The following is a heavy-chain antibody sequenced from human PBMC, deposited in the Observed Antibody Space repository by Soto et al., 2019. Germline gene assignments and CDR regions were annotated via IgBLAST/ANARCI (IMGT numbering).Heavy chain of an antibody. Sequence: PSETLSLTCSVSGGSISSSSYYWGWIRQPPGKGLEWIGSIYYSGSTYYNPSLKSRVTISVDTSTNQFSLKLSSVTAADTAAFYCARHRARNWFDPWGQGTLVPVSS. J-gene: IGHJ5*02. V-gene: IGHV4-39*01. CDR1: GGSISSSSYY. CDR3: ARHRARNWFDP. CDR2: IYYSGST.